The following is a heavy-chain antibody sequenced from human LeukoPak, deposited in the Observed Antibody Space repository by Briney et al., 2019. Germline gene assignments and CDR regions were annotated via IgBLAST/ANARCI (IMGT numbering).Heavy chain of an antibody. CDR3: ARRDYYGSGSYYNDGWFDP. V-gene: IGHV4-39*01. J-gene: IGHJ5*02. D-gene: IGHD3-10*01. CDR1: GGSISSSSYY. Sequence: PSETLSLTCTVSGGSISSSSYYWGWIRQPPGKGLEWIGSIYYSGSTYYNPSLKSRVTISVDTSKNQFSLKLSSVTAADTAVYYCARRDYYGSGSYYNDGWFDPWGQGTLVTVSS. CDR2: IYYSGST.